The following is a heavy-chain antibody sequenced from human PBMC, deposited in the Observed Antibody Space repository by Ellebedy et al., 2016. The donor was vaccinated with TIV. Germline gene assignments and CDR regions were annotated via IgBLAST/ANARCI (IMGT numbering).Heavy chain of an antibody. V-gene: IGHV3-7*01. CDR3: ARFSRGAPFVDYLYYMDV. Sequence: PGGSLRLSCEASGFTFSGYWMSRVRQAPGEGLEWVANIKQDGSLTHYVDSVKGRFTISRDNGKNSLYLQMNSLRAEDTAVYYCARFSRGAPFVDYLYYMDVWGKGTTVTVSS. CDR1: GFTFSGYW. CDR2: IKQDGSLT. D-gene: IGHD3-3*02. J-gene: IGHJ6*03.